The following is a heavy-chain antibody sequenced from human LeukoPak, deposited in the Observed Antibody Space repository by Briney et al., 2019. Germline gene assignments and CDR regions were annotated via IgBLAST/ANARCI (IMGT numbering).Heavy chain of an antibody. J-gene: IGHJ5*02. CDR2: ITPNSGGT. CDR1: GYTFTGYY. V-gene: IGHV1-2*02. Sequence: GASVKVSCKASGYTFTGYYMHWVRQAPGQGLEWMGWITPNSGGTNYAQKFQGRVTMTRDTSISTAYMELSRLRSDDTAVYYCARVRTVTTVRGGYNWFDPWGQGTLVTVSS. CDR3: ARVRTVTTVRGGYNWFDP. D-gene: IGHD4-17*01.